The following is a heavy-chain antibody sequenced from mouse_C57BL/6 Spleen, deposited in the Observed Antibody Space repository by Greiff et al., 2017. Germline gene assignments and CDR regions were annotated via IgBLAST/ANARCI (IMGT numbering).Heavy chain of an antibody. CDR3: TTFGYYGSSSYYFDY. V-gene: IGHV14-1*01. CDR1: GFNIKDYY. J-gene: IGHJ2*01. Sequence: VQLKQSGAELVRPGASVKLSCTASGFNIKDYYMHWVKQRPEQGLEWIGRIDPEDGDTEYAPKFQGKATMTADTSSNTAYLQLSSLTSEDTAVYYCTTFGYYGSSSYYFDYGGQGTTLTVSS. D-gene: IGHD1-1*01. CDR2: IDPEDGDT.